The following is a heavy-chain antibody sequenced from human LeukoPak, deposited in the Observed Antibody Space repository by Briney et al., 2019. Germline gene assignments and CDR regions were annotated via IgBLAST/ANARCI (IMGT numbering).Heavy chain of an antibody. D-gene: IGHD1-7*01. J-gene: IGHJ6*02. V-gene: IGHV4-4*02. CDR2: IHHSGST. CDR3: ARLTITGTTDTYYYYYGMDV. CDR1: GGSISSSNW. Sequence: SETLSLTCAVSGGSISSSNWWSWVRQPPGKGLEWIGEIHHSGSTNYNPSLKSRVTISVDKSKNQFSLKLSSVTAADTAVYYCARLTITGTTDTYYYYYGMDVWGQGTTVTVSS.